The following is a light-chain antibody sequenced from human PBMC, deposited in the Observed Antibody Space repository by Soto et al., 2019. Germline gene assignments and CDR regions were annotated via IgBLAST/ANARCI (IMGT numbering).Light chain of an antibody. V-gene: IGKV1-33*01. J-gene: IGKJ3*01. Sequence: DIQMTQSPSSLSASVGDRVTITCQASQDISNYLNWYQQKPGKAPKLLIYDASNLETGVPSRFSGSGSGTDFPFTISSLQPEDIATYYCQQYDNLPPFTFRPGTKVDIK. CDR2: DAS. CDR3: QQYDNLPPFT. CDR1: QDISNY.